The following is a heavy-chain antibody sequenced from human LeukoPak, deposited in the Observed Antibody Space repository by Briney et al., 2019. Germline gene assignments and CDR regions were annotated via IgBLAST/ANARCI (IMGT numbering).Heavy chain of an antibody. J-gene: IGHJ4*02. CDR2: VHYSGTT. V-gene: IGHV4-59*08. CDR3: ARQRYTYGDFED. CDR1: GGSISSYY. Sequence: SETLSLTCIVSGGSISSYYWSWIRQPPGKGLEWIGYVHYSGTTKYNPSLKSRISISQDTSKNQFSLKLNSVTAADTAVYYCARQRYTYGDFEDWGQGILVTVSS. D-gene: IGHD5-18*01.